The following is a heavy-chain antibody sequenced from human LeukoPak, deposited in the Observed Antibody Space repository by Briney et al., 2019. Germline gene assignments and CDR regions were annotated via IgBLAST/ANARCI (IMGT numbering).Heavy chain of an antibody. D-gene: IGHD3-10*01. CDR3: ARASYYYGSGSYEPDAFDI. CDR2: ISAYNGNT. CDR1: GYTFTSYG. J-gene: IGHJ3*02. V-gene: IGHV1-18*01. Sequence: ASVKVSCKASGYTFTSYGIIWVRQAPGQGLEWMGWISAYNGNTNYAQKLQGRVTMTTDTSTSTAYMELRSLRSDDTAVYYCARASYYYGSGSYEPDAFDIWGQGTMVTVSS.